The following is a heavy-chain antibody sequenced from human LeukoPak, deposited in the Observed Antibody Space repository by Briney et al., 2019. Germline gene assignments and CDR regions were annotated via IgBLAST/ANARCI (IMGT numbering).Heavy chain of an antibody. CDR1: GLTVTNAW. Sequence: GGSLRLSCSASGLTVTNAWMNWVRQAPGEGLDWVGRIASKTDGGATDYAAPVKGRSTISRDDSKNTLNLQMNSLKTEDTAVYYCTTGIRGDWGQGTLVTVSS. CDR3: TTGIRGD. V-gene: IGHV3-15*07. CDR2: IASKTDGGAT. D-gene: IGHD3-10*01. J-gene: IGHJ4*02.